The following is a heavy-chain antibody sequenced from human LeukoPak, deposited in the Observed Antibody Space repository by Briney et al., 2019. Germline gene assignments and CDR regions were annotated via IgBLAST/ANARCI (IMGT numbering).Heavy chain of an antibody. Sequence: GASVTVPCKASGYTFTGYYMHWVRQAPGQGLEWMGWINPNSGGTNYAQKFQGRVTMTRDTSISTAYMELSRLRSDDTAVYYCARERYCSGGSCSSRGFDYWGQGTLVTVSS. CDR1: GYTFTGYY. J-gene: IGHJ4*02. CDR3: ARERYCSGGSCSSRGFDY. D-gene: IGHD2-15*01. V-gene: IGHV1-2*02. CDR2: INPNSGGT.